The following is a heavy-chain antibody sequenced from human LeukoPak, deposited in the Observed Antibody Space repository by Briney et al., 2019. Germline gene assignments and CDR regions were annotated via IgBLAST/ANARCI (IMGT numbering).Heavy chain of an antibody. CDR3: ARRLPRLRGPYYYGMDV. CDR1: GGSFSGYY. V-gene: IGHV4-34*01. Sequence: SETLSLTCAVYGGSFSGYYWSWIHQPPGKGLEWIGEINHSGSTNYNPSLKSRVTISVDTSKNQFSLKLSSVTAADTAVYYCARRLPRLRGPYYYGMDVWGKGTTVTVSS. J-gene: IGHJ6*04. D-gene: IGHD3-16*01. CDR2: INHSGST.